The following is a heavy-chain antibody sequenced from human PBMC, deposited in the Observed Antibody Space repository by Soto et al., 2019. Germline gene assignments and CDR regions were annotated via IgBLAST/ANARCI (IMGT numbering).Heavy chain of an antibody. Sequence: EEQLVESGGALVQPGRSLRLSCAASGFTFDDYAMHWVRQAPGKGLEWVSFITWNGGSVGYADSLKGRFTISRDNAKNTLYLQLSSLRAEDTAFYYCTRGYCSVGSCAFDIWGQGTMVTVSS. CDR2: ITWNGGSV. CDR1: GFTFDDYA. D-gene: IGHD2-15*01. CDR3: TRGYCSVGSCAFDI. J-gene: IGHJ3*02. V-gene: IGHV3-9*01.